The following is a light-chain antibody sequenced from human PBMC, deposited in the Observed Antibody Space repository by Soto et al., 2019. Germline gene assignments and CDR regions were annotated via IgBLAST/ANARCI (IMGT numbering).Light chain of an antibody. Sequence: DIQMTQSPSTLYASVGDRVTITCRASQSISTWLAWYQQKPGKAPKLLIYKASSLEAGVPSMFSGSGSETGFDITLSGRQPDDFVTYYCQQYNTFPLPFRGGTTVQIK. CDR1: QSISTW. CDR3: QQYNTFPLP. V-gene: IGKV1-5*03. CDR2: KAS. J-gene: IGKJ4*01.